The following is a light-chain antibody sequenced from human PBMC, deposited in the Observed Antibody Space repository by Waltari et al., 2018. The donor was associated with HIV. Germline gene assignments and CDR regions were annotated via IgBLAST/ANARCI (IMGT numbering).Light chain of an antibody. CDR1: QSVLFTSNNKSY. CDR3: QQYYSSPPT. J-gene: IGKJ4*01. CDR2: WAS. V-gene: IGKV4-1*01. Sequence: DFVMPKSPDSLPVPLAERPPISAKSSQSVLFTSNNKSYLTWYQQKPGQPPKLLFYWASIRESGVPDRFSGGGSGTDFTLTISSLQAEDVALYYCQQYYSSPPTFGGGTKVEIK.